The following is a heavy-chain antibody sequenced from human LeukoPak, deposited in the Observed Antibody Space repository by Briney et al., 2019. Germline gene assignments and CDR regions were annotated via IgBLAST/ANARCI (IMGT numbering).Heavy chain of an antibody. CDR2: INPKSGDT. J-gene: IGHJ5*01. CDR3: ARGYCSGGSCYLVENWFDF. D-gene: IGHD2-15*01. Sequence: GSVKVSCKASGYTFSDYYMYWLRQAPGEGLEWMGRINPKSGDTKYAQNFQGRVTMTRDTSMNTAYMELSRLRSDDTAVYFCARGYCSGGSCYLVENWFDFWGQGTLVTVSS. V-gene: IGHV1-2*06. CDR1: GYTFSDYY.